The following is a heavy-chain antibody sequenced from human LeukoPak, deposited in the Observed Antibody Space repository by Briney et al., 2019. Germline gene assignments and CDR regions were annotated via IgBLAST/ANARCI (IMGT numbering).Heavy chain of an antibody. CDR2: IKQDGSEK. CDR1: GFTFSSYW. CDR3: ARDRSGDSSRGDAFDI. J-gene: IGHJ3*02. V-gene: IGHV3-7*01. D-gene: IGHD3-16*01. Sequence: GGSLRLSCAASGFTFSSYWMSWVRQAPGKGLEWVANIKQDGSEKYYVDSVKGRFTISRDNAKNSLYLQINSLRAEDTAVYYCARDRSGDSSRGDAFDIWGQGTMVTVSS.